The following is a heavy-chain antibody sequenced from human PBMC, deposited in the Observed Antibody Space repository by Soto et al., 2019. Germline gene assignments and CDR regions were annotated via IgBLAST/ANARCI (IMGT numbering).Heavy chain of an antibody. J-gene: IGHJ4*02. V-gene: IGHV1-2*04. Sequence: ASVKVSCKASGYTFTGYYMHWVRQAPGQGLEWMGWINPNSGGTNYAQKFQGWVTMTRDTSISTAYMELSRLRSDDTAVYYFARGLRDLNSSSWYDYWGQGTLVTVSS. D-gene: IGHD6-13*01. CDR2: INPNSGGT. CDR1: GYTFTGYY. CDR3: ARGLRDLNSSSWYDY.